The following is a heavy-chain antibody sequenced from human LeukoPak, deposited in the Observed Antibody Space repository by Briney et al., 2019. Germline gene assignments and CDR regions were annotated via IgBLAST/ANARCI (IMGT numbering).Heavy chain of an antibody. CDR2: IIPIFGTA. D-gene: IGHD3-10*01. J-gene: IGHJ6*04. Sequence: ASVKVSCKASGGTFSSYAISWVRQAPGQGLEWMGGIIPIFGTANYAQKFQGRVTITADESTSTAYMELSSLRSEDTAVYYCARDRYYGPGFNGGYGMDVWGKGTTVTVSS. CDR3: ARDRYYGPGFNGGYGMDV. CDR1: GGTFSSYA. V-gene: IGHV1-69*13.